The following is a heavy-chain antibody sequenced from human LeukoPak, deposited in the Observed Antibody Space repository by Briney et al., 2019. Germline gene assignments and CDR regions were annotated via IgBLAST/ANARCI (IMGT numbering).Heavy chain of an antibody. CDR2: IWYDGSDK. CDR1: GFNFRSYG. D-gene: IGHD6-19*01. J-gene: IGHJ4*02. V-gene: IGHV3-33*01. Sequence: GGSLRLSCVASGFNFRSYGMHWVRQAPGKGLEWVAIIWYDGSDKYYADSVKGRFTISRDNSRNTLYLQMNSLRAEDTAVYYCARDLGSSGFFDYWGQGTLVTVSS. CDR3: ARDLGSSGFFDY.